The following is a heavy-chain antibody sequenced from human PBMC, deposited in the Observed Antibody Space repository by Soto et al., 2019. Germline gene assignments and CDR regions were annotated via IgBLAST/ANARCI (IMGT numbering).Heavy chain of an antibody. J-gene: IGHJ4*02. D-gene: IGHD1-26*01. CDR1: RLTFRSYA. Sequence: EVQLLESGGGLVLLGGSLRLSCAASRLTFRSYAMSWVRQAPGKGLEWVSAISGSGGSTYYADSVKGRFTISRDNSKNTLYLQMNSLRAEDTAVYYCAKDILGASTSGYWGQGTLVTVSS. CDR2: ISGSGGST. V-gene: IGHV3-23*01. CDR3: AKDILGASTSGY.